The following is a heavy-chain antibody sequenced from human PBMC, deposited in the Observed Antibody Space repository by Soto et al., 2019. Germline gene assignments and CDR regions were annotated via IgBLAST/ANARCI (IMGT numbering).Heavy chain of an antibody. CDR1: GYTLTELS. V-gene: IGHV1-24*01. CDR3: ATEFCYCGSGCSSNWFDP. J-gene: IGHJ5*02. D-gene: IGHD3-10*01. CDR2: FDPEDGET. Sequence: GASVKVSCKVSGYTLTELSMHWVRQAPGKGLEWMGGFDPEDGETIYAQKFQGRVTMTEDTSTDTAYMELSSLRSEDTAVYYCATEFCYCGSGCSSNWFDPWGQGTLVTVSS.